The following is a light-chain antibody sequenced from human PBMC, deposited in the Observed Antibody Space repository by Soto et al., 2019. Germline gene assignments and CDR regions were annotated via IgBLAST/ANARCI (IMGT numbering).Light chain of an antibody. CDR2: DVT. V-gene: IGLV2-14*03. J-gene: IGLJ1*01. Sequence: QSVLTQPASVSGSPGQSITISCTGTSSDVGGFNYVSWYQQHPGKAPKLMIYDVTNRPSGVSYRFSGSKSGNTASLTISGLQAEDEXDYYCNSYTSXSTYVFGTGXKVTVL. CDR1: SSDVGGFNY. CDR3: NSYTSXSTYV.